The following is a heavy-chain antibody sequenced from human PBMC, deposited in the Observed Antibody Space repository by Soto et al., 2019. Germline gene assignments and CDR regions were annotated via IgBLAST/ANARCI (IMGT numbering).Heavy chain of an antibody. J-gene: IGHJ3*02. CDR3: ARDRVYIDPLDAFDS. CDR2: ISSSSSTI. D-gene: IGHD2-8*01. V-gene: IGHV3-48*02. Sequence: PGGSLRLSCAASGFTFSSYSMNWVRQAPGKGLEWVSYISSSSSTIYYADSVKGRFTISRDNAKNSLYLQMNSLRDEDTAVYYCARDRVYIDPLDAFDSWGKGTMVTVSS. CDR1: GFTFSSYS.